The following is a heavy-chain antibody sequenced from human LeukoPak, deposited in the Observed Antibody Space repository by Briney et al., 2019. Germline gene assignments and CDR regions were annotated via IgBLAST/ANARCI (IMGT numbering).Heavy chain of an antibody. J-gene: IGHJ6*02. CDR2: ISSSSSYI. V-gene: IGHV3-21*01. CDR3: ASPKGMITFGGVIAPYYYYGMDV. Sequence: NPGGSLRLSCAASGFTFSSYSMNWVRQAPGKGLEWVSSISSSSSYIYYADSVKGRFTISRDNAKNSLYLQMNSLRAEDTAVYYCASPKGMITFGGVIAPYYYYGMDVWGQGTTVTVSS. D-gene: IGHD3-16*02. CDR1: GFTFSSYS.